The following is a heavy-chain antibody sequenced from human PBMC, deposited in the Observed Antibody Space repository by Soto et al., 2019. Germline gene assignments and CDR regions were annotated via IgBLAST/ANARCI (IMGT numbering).Heavy chain of an antibody. J-gene: IGHJ6*02. CDR1: GGTFSSYA. V-gene: IGHV1-69*01. Sequence: QVQLVQSGAEVKKPGSSVKVSCKASGGTFSSYAISWVRQAPGQGLEWMGGIIIIFGTANYAQKFQCRVTITADEATSTAYMELSSLRAKDTAVYYCARDMVIREVMDVWGQGPTVTVSS. CDR2: IIIIFGTA. D-gene: IGHD2-21*01. CDR3: ARDMVIREVMDV.